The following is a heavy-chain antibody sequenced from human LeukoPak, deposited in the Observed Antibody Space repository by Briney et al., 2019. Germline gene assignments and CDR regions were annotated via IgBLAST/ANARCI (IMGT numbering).Heavy chain of an antibody. V-gene: IGHV3-73*01. D-gene: IGHD1-1*01. CDR1: GFTFSGSA. J-gene: IGHJ4*02. CDR3: TRYNWNGGDFDY. CDR2: IRSKANSYAT. Sequence: GGSLRLSCAASGFTFSGSAMHWVRQASGKGLEWVGRIRSKANSYATAYAASVKGRFTISRDDSKNTAYLQMNSLKTEDTAVYYCTRYNWNGGDFDYWGQGTLVTVSS.